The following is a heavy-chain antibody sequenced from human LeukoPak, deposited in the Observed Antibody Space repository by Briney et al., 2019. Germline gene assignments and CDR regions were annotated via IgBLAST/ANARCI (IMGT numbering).Heavy chain of an antibody. Sequence: GGSLRLCCAASGFTFSSYSMNWVRQAAGKGLEWVSSISSSSSYIYYADSVKGRFTISRDNAKNSLYLQMNSLRAEDAAVYYCARDLEVPAATYWTLKNYYYYGMDVWGQGTTVTVSS. CDR1: GFTFSSYS. CDR2: ISSSSSYI. CDR3: ARDLEVPAATYWTLKNYYYYGMDV. J-gene: IGHJ6*02. V-gene: IGHV3-21*04. D-gene: IGHD2-2*01.